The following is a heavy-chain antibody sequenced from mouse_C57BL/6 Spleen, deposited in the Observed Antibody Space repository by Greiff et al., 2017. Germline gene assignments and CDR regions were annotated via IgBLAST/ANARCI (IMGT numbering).Heavy chain of an antibody. CDR2: ISNGGGST. J-gene: IGHJ2*01. Sequence: EVKVVESGGGLVQPGGSLKLSCAASGFTFSDYYMYWVRQTPEKRLEWVAYISNGGGSTYYPDTVKGRFTISRDNAKNTLYLQMSRLKSEDTAMYYCARQDEGYFDYWGQGTTLTVSS. CDR3: ARQDEGYFDY. V-gene: IGHV5-12*01. CDR1: GFTFSDYY.